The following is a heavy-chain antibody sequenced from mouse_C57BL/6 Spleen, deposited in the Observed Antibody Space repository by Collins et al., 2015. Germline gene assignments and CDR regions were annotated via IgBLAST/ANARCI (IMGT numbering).Heavy chain of an antibody. Sequence: QVQLQQSGPELVKPGASVKISRKASGYAFSSSWMNWVKQRPGKGLEWIGRIYPGDGDTNYNGKFKGKATLTADKSSSTAYMQVSSLTSEDSAVYFCAKYGYGSSPDVWGTGTTVTVSS. V-gene: IGHV1-82*01. CDR1: GYAFSSSW. D-gene: IGHD1-1*01. CDR3: AKYGYGSSPDV. CDR2: IYPGDGDT. J-gene: IGHJ1*03.